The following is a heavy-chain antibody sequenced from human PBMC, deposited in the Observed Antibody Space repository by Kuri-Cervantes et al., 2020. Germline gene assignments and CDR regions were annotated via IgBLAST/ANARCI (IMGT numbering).Heavy chain of an antibody. Sequence: SETLSLTCAVYGGSFSGYSWSWIRQPPGRGLEWIGEINHSIGTKYNPSLKSRVTISVDTSKKQFSLKLSSVTAADTAVYYCARGGLRQRYSSRGWFDPWGQGTLVTVSS. CDR3: ARGGLRQRYSSRGWFDP. CDR1: GGSFSGYS. J-gene: IGHJ5*02. CDR2: INHSIGT. V-gene: IGHV4-34*01. D-gene: IGHD6-13*01.